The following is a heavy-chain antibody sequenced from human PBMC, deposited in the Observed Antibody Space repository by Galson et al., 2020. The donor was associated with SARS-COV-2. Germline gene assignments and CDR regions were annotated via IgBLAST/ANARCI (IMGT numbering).Heavy chain of an antibody. D-gene: IGHD3-3*01. CDR3: AKDGGDKTVGSITSCGVVIPYYYYGMDV. CDR2: ISGDGGST. V-gene: IGHV3-43*02. Sequence: TGGSLRLSCAASGFTFDDYAMHWVRQAPGKGLEWVSLISGDGGSTYYADSVKGRFTISRDNSKNSLYLQMNSLRTEDTALYYCAKDGGDKTVGSITSCGVVIPYYYYGMDVWCQGTTVTVS. CDR1: GFTFDDYA. J-gene: IGHJ6*02.